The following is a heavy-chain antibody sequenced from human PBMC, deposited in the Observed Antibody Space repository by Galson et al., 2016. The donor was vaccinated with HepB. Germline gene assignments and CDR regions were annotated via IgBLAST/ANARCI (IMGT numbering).Heavy chain of an antibody. J-gene: IGHJ3*02. CDR3: AGGYCSGGSCPTDAFDI. Sequence: SLRLSCAASGFTVSTTYMSWVRQAPGKGLEWVSILYSGGSTFYADSVKGRFTISRDNSKNTLYLQMNSLRTEDTAVYYCAGGYCSGGSCPTDAFDIWGQGTVATVSS. CDR1: GFTVSTTY. V-gene: IGHV3-66*02. CDR2: LYSGGST. D-gene: IGHD2-15*01.